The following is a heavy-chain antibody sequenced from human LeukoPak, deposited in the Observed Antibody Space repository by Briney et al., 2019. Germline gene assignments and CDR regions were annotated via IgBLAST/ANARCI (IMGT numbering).Heavy chain of an antibody. CDR3: ARDGTSVVVVAATLEYYYGMDV. Sequence: ASVKVSCKASGYTFTSYGISWVRQAPGQGLEWMGWISAYNGNTNYAQKLQGRVTMTTDTSTSTAYMELRSLRSDDTAVYYCARDGTSVVVVAATLEYYYGMDVWGQGTTVTVSS. CDR1: GYTFTSYG. V-gene: IGHV1-18*01. D-gene: IGHD2-15*01. CDR2: ISAYNGNT. J-gene: IGHJ6*02.